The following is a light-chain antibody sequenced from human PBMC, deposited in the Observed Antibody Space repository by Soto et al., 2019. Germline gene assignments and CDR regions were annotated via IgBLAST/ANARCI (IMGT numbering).Light chain of an antibody. CDR1: HSDIGNYNY. CDR3: NSYREDHPRFYV. J-gene: IGLJ1*01. Sequence: QSVLTQPASVSGSPGQSITISCTGTHSDIGNYNYVSWYQHLPGKAPKLMIYDVGSRPSGVSSRFSGSKSGNTASLAISGLQAEDEAHYYCNSYREDHPRFYVFGTGTKVTVL. V-gene: IGLV2-14*03. CDR2: DVG.